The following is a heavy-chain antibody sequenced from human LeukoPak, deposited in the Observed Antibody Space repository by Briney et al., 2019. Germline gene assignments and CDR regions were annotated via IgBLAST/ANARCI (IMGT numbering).Heavy chain of an antibody. CDR3: ARHGFVPYYYGSGSYYRAYYFDY. J-gene: IGHJ4*02. V-gene: IGHV4-34*01. Sequence: PSETLSLTCAVYGGSFSGYYWSWIRQPPGKGLEWIGEINHSGSTNYNPSLKSRVTISVDTSKNQFSLKLSSVTAADTAVYYCARHGFVPYYYGSGSYYRAYYFDYWGQGTLVTVSS. CDR1: GGSFSGYY. D-gene: IGHD3-10*01. CDR2: INHSGST.